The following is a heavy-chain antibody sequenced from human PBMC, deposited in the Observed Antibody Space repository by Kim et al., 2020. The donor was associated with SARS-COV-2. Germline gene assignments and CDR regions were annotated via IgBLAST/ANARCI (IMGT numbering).Heavy chain of an antibody. V-gene: IGHV1-8*01. D-gene: IGHD3-10*01. CDR2: MNPNSGNT. CDR3: ATNPFGYNWFDP. CDR1: GYTFTSYD. Sequence: ASVKVSCKASGYTFTSYDINWVRQATGQGLEWMGWMNPNSGNTGYAQKFQGRVTMTRNTSISTAYMELSSLRSEDTAVYYCATNPFGYNWFDPWGQGTLVTVSS. J-gene: IGHJ5*02.